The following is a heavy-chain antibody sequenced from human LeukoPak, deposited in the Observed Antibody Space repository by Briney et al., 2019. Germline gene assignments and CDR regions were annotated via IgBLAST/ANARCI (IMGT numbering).Heavy chain of an antibody. CDR3: ARRHCSSTSCSSGPYYFDY. Sequence: GESLKISCKGSGYSFTSYWIGWVRQMPGKGLEWMGIIYPGDSDTRYSPSFQGLVTISADKSISTAYLQWSSLKASDTAMYYRARRHCSSTSCSSGPYYFDYWGQGTLVTVSS. CDR1: GYSFTSYW. V-gene: IGHV5-51*01. J-gene: IGHJ4*02. CDR2: IYPGDSDT. D-gene: IGHD2-2*01.